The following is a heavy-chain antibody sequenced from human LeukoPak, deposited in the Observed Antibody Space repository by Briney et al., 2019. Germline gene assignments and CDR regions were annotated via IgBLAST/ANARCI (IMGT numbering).Heavy chain of an antibody. CDR3: TKDRSYGRSYFDY. CDR1: GFTVSNNY. V-gene: IGHV3-66*02. Sequence: PGGSLRLSCAASGFTVSNNYMSWVRQAPGKGLEWVSVIYSGGSTYYADSVKGRFTISRDSSKNTLYLQMNGLRVEDTAVYYCTKDRSYGRSYFDYWGQGTLVTVSS. D-gene: IGHD5-18*01. CDR2: IYSGGST. J-gene: IGHJ4*02.